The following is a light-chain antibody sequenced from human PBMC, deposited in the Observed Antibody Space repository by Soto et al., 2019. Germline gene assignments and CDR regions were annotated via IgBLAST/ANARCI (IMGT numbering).Light chain of an antibody. Sequence: EIVLTQSPGTLSLSPGESATLSCRASQNVRSSLAWYQQKPGQAPSLLIYGTSSRATGIPDRFSGSGSGTDFTLTISRLEPEDFAVYYCQQYGTSTVTFGQGTKVDIK. CDR2: GTS. CDR3: QQYGTSTVT. J-gene: IGKJ1*01. V-gene: IGKV3-20*01. CDR1: QNVRSS.